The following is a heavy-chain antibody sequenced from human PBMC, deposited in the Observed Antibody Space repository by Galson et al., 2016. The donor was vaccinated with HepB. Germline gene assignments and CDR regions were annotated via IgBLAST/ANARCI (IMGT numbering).Heavy chain of an antibody. D-gene: IGHD2-21*02. J-gene: IGHJ6*02. CDR1: GYTFTTYP. CDR2: INTNTGNP. V-gene: IGHV7-4-1*02. Sequence: SGYTFTTYPVNLLRQAPGQGLGWMGWINTNTGNPTFAQDFTGRFVFSLDTSVSTAYLQSISLKAEDTAVYFCARASCGGDCNQYYYYYYGLDVWGQGTTVAVSS. CDR3: ARASCGGDCNQYYYYYYGLDV.